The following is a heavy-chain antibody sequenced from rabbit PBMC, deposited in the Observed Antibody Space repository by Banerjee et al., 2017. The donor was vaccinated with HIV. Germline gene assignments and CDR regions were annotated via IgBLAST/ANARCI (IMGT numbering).Heavy chain of an antibody. V-gene: IGHV1S40*01. J-gene: IGHJ4*01. CDR1: GFSFSSSHY. CDR3: ARSYAGYAGYGYAPYYFNL. D-gene: IGHD6-1*01. CDR2: IYAGSSGST. Sequence: QSLEESGGDLVKPEGSLTLTCTASGFSFSSSHYMCWVRQAPGKGLEWIACIYAGSSGSTYYASWAKGRFTISKTSSTTVTLQMTSLTAADTATYFCARSYAGYAGYGYAPYYFNLWGQGTLVTVS.